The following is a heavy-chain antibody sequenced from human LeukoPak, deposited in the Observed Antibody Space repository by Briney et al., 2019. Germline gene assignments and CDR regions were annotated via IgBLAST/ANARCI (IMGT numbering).Heavy chain of an antibody. CDR1: GFTFSSYS. D-gene: IGHD3-22*01. J-gene: IGHJ4*02. V-gene: IGHV3-21*01. CDR2: ISSSSSYI. CDR3: ARDRGNYYDSSGSTGDY. Sequence: PGGSLRLSCAASGFTFSSYSMNWVRQAPGKGLEWVSSISSSSSYIYYADSVKGRFTISRDNAKNSLYLQMNSLRAEDTAVYYCARDRGNYYDSSGSTGDYWGQETLVTVSS.